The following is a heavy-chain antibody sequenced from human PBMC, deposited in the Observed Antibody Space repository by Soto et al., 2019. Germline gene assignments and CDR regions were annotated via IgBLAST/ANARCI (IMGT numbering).Heavy chain of an antibody. J-gene: IGHJ5*02. D-gene: IGHD3-16*01. V-gene: IGHV1-3*05. Sequence: QAQLVQSGAEEKNPGASVKISCKASGYTFTGYGIHWVRQAPGQSLEWMGWISTDKGNTKYSQQFQGRLTVTRDTSAKTAHMELSSLRSEDTAVYYCVRDFKFESGGEYWFDPWGQGTLFTVSS. CDR3: VRDFKFESGGEYWFDP. CDR2: ISTDKGNT. CDR1: GYTFTGYG.